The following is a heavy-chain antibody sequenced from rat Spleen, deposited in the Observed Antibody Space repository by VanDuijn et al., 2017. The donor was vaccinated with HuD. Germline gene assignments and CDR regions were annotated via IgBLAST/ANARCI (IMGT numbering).Heavy chain of an antibody. Sequence: EVQLVESGGGLVQPGRSLKLSCAASGFTFSDYNMAWVRQAPKKGLEWVATISYDGSSTYYRDSVKGRFTISRDNAKSTLYLQMDSLRSEDTATYYCARGEYYGYTYSYYFDYWGQGVMVTVSS. V-gene: IGHV5-7*01. CDR3: ARGEYYGYTYSYYFDY. D-gene: IGHD1-9*01. J-gene: IGHJ2*01. CDR1: GFTFSDYN. CDR2: ISYDGSST.